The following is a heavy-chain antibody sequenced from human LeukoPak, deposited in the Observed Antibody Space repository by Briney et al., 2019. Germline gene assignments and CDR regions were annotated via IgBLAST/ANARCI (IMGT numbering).Heavy chain of an antibody. V-gene: IGHV3-21*01. CDR3: ARDQVRSSSTIAY. CDR2: ISSSSSYI. J-gene: IGHJ4*02. CDR1: GFTFSSYS. Sequence: PGGSLRLSCAASGFTFSSYSMNWVRQAPGKGLEWVSSISSSSSYIYYADSVKGRFTISRDNAKNSLYLQMNSLRAEDTAVYYCARDQVRSSSTIAYWGQGTLVTVSS. D-gene: IGHD6-6*01.